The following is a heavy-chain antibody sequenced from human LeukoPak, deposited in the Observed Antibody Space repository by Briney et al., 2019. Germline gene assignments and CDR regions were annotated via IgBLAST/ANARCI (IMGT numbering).Heavy chain of an antibody. V-gene: IGHV3-21*01. CDR2: ISSSSYI. CDR1: GFTFSSYS. CDR3: ARDYGYGDGGD. Sequence: GGSLRLSXAASGFTFSSYSMNWVRQAPGKGLEWVSSISSSSYIYYADSVKGRFTISRDNAKNSLYLQMNSLRAEDTAVYYCARDYGYGDGGDWGQGTLVTVSS. D-gene: IGHD3-10*01. J-gene: IGHJ4*02.